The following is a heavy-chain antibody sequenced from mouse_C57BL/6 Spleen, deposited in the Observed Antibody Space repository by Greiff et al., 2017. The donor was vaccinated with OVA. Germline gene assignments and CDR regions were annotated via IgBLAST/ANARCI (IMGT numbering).Heavy chain of an antibody. D-gene: IGHD1-1*01. V-gene: IGHV5-4*03. CDR2: ISDGGSYT. Sequence: EVKVVESGGGLVKPGGSLKLSCAASGFTFSSYAMSWVRQTPEKRLEWVATISDGGSYTYYPDNVKGRFTISRDNAKNNLYLQMSHLKSEDTAMYYCARAENYYGSSPWFAYWGQGTLVTVSA. CDR3: ARAENYYGSSPWFAY. J-gene: IGHJ3*01. CDR1: GFTFSSYA.